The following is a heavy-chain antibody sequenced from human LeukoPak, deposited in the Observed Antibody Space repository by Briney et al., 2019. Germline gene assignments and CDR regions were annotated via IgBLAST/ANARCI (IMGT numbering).Heavy chain of an antibody. CDR2: TYYRSGWYN. Sequence: SQTLSLTCAISGDSVSSNSAAWNWIRQSPSRGLEWLGRTYYRSGWYNDYAVSVQGRISINPDTTKNQFSLQLDSVTPDDTAIYYCARDRRSFSGWFDPWGQGTLVTVSS. D-gene: IGHD2/OR15-2a*01. CDR3: ARDRRSFSGWFDP. CDR1: GDSVSSNSAA. J-gene: IGHJ5*02. V-gene: IGHV6-1*01.